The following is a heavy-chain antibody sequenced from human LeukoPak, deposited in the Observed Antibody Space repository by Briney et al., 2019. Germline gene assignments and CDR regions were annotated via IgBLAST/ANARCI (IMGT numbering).Heavy chain of an antibody. J-gene: IGHJ4*02. Sequence: GGSLRLSCAASGFTFSGHYMDWVRQAPGKGLEWVGRTRDKGSSYTTEYAASVKGRFTISRDDSKNSLYLQMNSLKTEDTAVYYCTTGILVPDYWGQGTLVTVSS. D-gene: IGHD2-8*02. CDR2: TRDKGSSYTT. CDR1: GFTFSGHY. V-gene: IGHV3-72*01. CDR3: TTGILVPDY.